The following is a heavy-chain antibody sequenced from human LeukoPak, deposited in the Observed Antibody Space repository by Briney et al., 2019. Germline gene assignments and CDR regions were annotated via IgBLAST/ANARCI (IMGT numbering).Heavy chain of an antibody. CDR3: AREERGQAINY. CDR2: INSYGDST. Sequence: GGSLRLSCAASGFTFSSYAMHWVRQASGKGLEYVSAINSYGDSTYYANSVKGRFTISRDNSKNTLYLQMGSLRAEDMAVYYCAREERGQAINYWGQGTLVTVSS. D-gene: IGHD2-21*01. CDR1: GFTFSSYA. J-gene: IGHJ4*02. V-gene: IGHV3-64*01.